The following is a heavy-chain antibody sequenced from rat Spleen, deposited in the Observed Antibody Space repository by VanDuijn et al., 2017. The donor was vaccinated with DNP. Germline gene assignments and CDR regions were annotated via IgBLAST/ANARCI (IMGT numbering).Heavy chain of an antibody. CDR2: IWSDGDT. CDR1: GFSLTNYH. D-gene: IGHD5-1*01. CDR3: ARHSGTNWDLGWFPY. Sequence: QVQLKESGPGLVQPSQTLSLTCTISGFSLTNYHVHWVRQPPGKGLEWVGLIWSDGDTSYNSALKSRLSIHRDTSKSQVFLKLNSLQTEDTATYYCARHSGTNWDLGWFPYWGQVTLVTVSS. V-gene: IGHV2-32*01. J-gene: IGHJ3*01.